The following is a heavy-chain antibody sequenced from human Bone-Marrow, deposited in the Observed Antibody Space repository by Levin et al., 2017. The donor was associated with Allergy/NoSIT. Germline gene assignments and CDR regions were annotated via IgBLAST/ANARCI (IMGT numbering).Heavy chain of an antibody. CDR3: ARDLGGSYAVGRFAQGVFDY. CDR1: GFTFSSYW. V-gene: IGHV3-7*01. CDR2: IKQDGSEK. Sequence: GGSLRLSCAASGFTFSSYWMSWVRQAPGKGLEWVANIKQDGSEKYYVDSVKGRFTISRDNAKNSLYLQMNSLRAEDTAVYYCARDLGGSYAVGRFAQGVFDYWGQGTLVTVSS. D-gene: IGHD1-26*01. J-gene: IGHJ4*02.